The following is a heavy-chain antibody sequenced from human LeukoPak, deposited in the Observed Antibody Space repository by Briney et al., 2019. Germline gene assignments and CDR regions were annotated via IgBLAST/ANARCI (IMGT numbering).Heavy chain of an antibody. CDR2: ISSDGSKN. CDR3: VKGLVQTTMSYSVDY. D-gene: IGHD1-1*01. J-gene: IGHJ4*02. Sequence: PGRSLRLSWAASGFTFTNYAMHWVRQTPGKGLEWVALISSDGSKNIYADPVKGRFTVSRDNSKNTLYLQMNSLRAEDTAVYYCVKGLVQTTMSYSVDYWGQGALVTVSS. CDR1: GFTFTNYA. V-gene: IGHV3-30*18.